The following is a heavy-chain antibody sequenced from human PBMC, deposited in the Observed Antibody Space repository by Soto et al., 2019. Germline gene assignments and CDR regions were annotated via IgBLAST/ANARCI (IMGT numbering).Heavy chain of an antibody. CDR2: IYYSGST. CDR1: GGSISSGGYY. CDR3: ARGVVVIALGYWYFDL. D-gene: IGHD3-22*01. J-gene: IGHJ2*01. V-gene: IGHV4-31*03. Sequence: QVQLQESGPGLVKTSQTLSLTCTVSGGSISSGGYYWSWIRQHPGKGLEWIGYIYYSGSTYYNPSLKSRVTISVDTSKNQFSLKLSSVTAADTAVYYCARGVVVIALGYWYFDLWGRGTLVTVSS.